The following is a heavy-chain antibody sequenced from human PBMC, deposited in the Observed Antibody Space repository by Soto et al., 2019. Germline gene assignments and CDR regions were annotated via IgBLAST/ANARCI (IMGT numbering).Heavy chain of an antibody. CDR3: ARDKSTVARGYYYYGMDV. D-gene: IGHD4-17*01. Sequence: QVQLVQSGAEVKKPGASVKVSCKASGYTFTSYGISWVRQAPGQGLEWMGWISAYNGNTNYAQKLKGRGTMTTDTSTSTAYMELRSLRSDDTAVYYCARDKSTVARGYYYYGMDVWGQGTTVTVSS. CDR2: ISAYNGNT. V-gene: IGHV1-18*01. CDR1: GYTFTSYG. J-gene: IGHJ6*02.